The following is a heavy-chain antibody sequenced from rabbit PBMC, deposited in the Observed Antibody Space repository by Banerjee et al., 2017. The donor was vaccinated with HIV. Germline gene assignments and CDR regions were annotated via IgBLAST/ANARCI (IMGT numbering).Heavy chain of an antibody. D-gene: IGHD1-1*01. J-gene: IGHJ4*01. Sequence: QEQLVESGGGLVQPEGSLTLTCTASGFALRSYWMCWVRQAPGKGLEWIACIWTASTGTTYYASWAKGRFTISKTSPTTVTLQMTSLTVADTATYLCAGSLVDNANLWGPGTLVTVS. V-gene: IGHV1S45*01. CDR2: IWTASTGTT. CDR3: AGSLVDNANL. CDR1: GFALRSYW.